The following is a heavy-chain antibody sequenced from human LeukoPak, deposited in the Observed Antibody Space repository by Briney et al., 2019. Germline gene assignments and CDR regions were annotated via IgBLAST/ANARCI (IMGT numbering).Heavy chain of an antibody. Sequence: PSETLSLTCTVSGGSISSYYWSWVRQAPEKGLEWVSRIKSKTDGGTTDYAAPVKGRFTISRDDSKNTLYLQMNSLKTEDTAVYYCTTAVAGYFQHWGQGTLVTVSS. CDR3: TTAVAGYFQH. CDR2: IKSKTDGGTT. V-gene: IGHV3-15*01. CDR1: GGSISSYY. J-gene: IGHJ1*01. D-gene: IGHD6-19*01.